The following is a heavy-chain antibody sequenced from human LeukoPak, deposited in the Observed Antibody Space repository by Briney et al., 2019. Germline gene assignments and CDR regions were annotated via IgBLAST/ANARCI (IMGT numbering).Heavy chain of an antibody. J-gene: IGHJ6*02. CDR2: IYYSGST. V-gene: IGHV4-59*12. D-gene: IGHD3-3*01. CDR3: ARALAQDYDFWSGHYYYYYGMDV. Sequence: SETLSLTCTVSGGSISSYYWSWIRQPPGKGLEYIGYIYYSGSTNYNPSLKSRVTISVDTSKNQFSLKLSSVTAADTAVYYCARALAQDYDFWSGHYYYYYGMDVWGQGTTVTVSS. CDR1: GGSISSYY.